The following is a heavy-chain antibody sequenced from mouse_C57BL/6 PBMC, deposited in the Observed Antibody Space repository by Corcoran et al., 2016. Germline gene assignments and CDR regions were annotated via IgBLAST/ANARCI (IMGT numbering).Heavy chain of an antibody. CDR1: GYTFTTYG. D-gene: IGHD1-1*01. Sequence: QIQLVQSGPELKKPGETVKISCKASGYTFTTYGMSRVKQAPGKGLKWMGWINTYSGVPTYADDFKGRFAFSLETSASTAYLQINNLKNEDTATYFCARRGRGVVPPFDYWGQGTTLTVSS. CDR2: INTYSGVP. CDR3: ARRGRGVVPPFDY. J-gene: IGHJ2*01. V-gene: IGHV9-3*01.